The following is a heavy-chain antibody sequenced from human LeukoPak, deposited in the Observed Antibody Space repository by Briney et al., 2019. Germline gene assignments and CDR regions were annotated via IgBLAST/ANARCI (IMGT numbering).Heavy chain of an antibody. D-gene: IGHD3-22*01. Sequence: SETLSLTCTVSGGSISSYYWSWIRQPAGKGLEWIGRIYTSGSTNYNPSLKSRVTMSVDTSKNQFSLKLSSVTAADTAVYYCARRGVGYYDSSGYYALDYWGQGTLVTVSS. V-gene: IGHV4-4*07. CDR2: IYTSGST. J-gene: IGHJ4*02. CDR3: ARRGVGYYDSSGYYALDY. CDR1: GGSISSYY.